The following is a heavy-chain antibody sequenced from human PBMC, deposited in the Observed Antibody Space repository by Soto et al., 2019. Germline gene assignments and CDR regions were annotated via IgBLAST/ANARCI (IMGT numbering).Heavy chain of an antibody. CDR2: TYYRSKWYN. CDR3: ARVLGIVGADPYYYYYGMDV. V-gene: IGHV6-1*01. D-gene: IGHD1-26*01. J-gene: IGHJ6*02. Sequence: QSQTLSLTCAISGDSVSSNSAAWNWIRQSPSRGLEWLGRTYYRSKWYNDYAVSVKSRITINPDTSKNQFSLQLNSVTPEDTAVYYCARVLGIVGADPYYYYYGMDVWGQGTTVTVSS. CDR1: GDSVSSNSAA.